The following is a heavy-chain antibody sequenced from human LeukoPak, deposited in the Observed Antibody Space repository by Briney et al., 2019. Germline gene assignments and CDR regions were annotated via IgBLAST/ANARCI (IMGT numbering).Heavy chain of an antibody. Sequence: SETLSLTCTVSGGSISSSYYYWGWIRQPPGKGLEWIGSIYSSGSTYYNPSLKSRVTISVDTSKNQFSLELTSVTAADTAVYYCARGPQTDYSNYAEFDYWGQGTLVTVSS. D-gene: IGHD4-11*01. CDR1: GGSISSSYYY. CDR3: ARGPQTDYSNYAEFDY. J-gene: IGHJ4*02. V-gene: IGHV4-39*01. CDR2: IYSSGST.